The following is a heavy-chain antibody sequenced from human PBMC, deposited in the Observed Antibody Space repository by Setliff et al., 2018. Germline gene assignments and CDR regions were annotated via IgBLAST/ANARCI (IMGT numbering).Heavy chain of an antibody. V-gene: IGHV1-18*04. Sequence: ASVKVSCKSSGYIFTDYYIHWVRQAPGQGLEWMGWISAYNGNTNYAQKLQGRVTMTTXXXTSTAYXXXRXXRSDDTAVYYCARGAYSSSWYVGGVYGYWGQGTLVTVSS. CDR3: ARGAYSSSWYVGGVYGY. D-gene: IGHD6-13*01. CDR1: GYIFTDYY. J-gene: IGHJ4*02. CDR2: ISAYNGNT.